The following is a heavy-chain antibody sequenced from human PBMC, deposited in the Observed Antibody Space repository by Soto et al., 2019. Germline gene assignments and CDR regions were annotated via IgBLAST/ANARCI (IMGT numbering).Heavy chain of an antibody. CDR3: ARYFDCSSTSCYYYYYGMDV. CDR2: ISSSSSYI. V-gene: IGHV3-21*01. Sequence: GGSLRLSCAASGFTFSSYSMNWVRQAPGKGLEWVSSISSSSSYIYYADSVKGRFTISRDNAKNSLFLQMNSLRAEDTAVYYCARYFDCSSTSCYYYYYGMDVWGQGTTVTVSS. CDR1: GFTFSSYS. J-gene: IGHJ6*02. D-gene: IGHD2-2*01.